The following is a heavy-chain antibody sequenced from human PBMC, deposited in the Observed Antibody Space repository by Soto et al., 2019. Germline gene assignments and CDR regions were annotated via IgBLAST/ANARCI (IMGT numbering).Heavy chain of an antibody. D-gene: IGHD3-22*01. CDR1: GFTFSSYA. J-gene: IGHJ4*02. CDR3: ARVYYKYYDSSGYYRSPAY. CDR2: ISYDGSDK. V-gene: IGHV3-30-3*01. Sequence: GGSLRLSCAASGFTFSSYAMHWVRQAPGKGQERVALISYDGSDKDYAESVKGRFTISRDNSRNTLFLQMNSLRAEDTTVYYCARVYYKYYDSSGYYRSPAYWGQGTLVTV.